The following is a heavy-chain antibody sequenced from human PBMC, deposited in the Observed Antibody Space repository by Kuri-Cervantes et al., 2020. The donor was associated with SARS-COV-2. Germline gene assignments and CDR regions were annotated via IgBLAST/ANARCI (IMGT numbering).Heavy chain of an antibody. J-gene: IGHJ4*02. CDR2: IYYSGST. CDR1: GGSVSSGSYY. D-gene: IGHD1-26*01. V-gene: IGHV4-61*01. Sequence: SETLSLTCTVSGGSVSSGSYYWSWIRQPPGKGLEWIGYIYYSGSTNYNPSLKSRVTVSADTSKNQLSLKLSSVTAADTAVYYCARDNILYSGSGFDLWGQGTLVTVSS. CDR3: ARDNILYSGSGFDL.